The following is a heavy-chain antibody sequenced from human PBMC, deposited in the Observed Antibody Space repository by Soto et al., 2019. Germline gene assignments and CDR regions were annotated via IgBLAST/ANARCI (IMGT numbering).Heavy chain of an antibody. CDR2: ISTHGGST. V-gene: IGHV3-64*01. D-gene: IGHD3-10*01. CDR1: GFTFSSYW. CDR3: ARQYGSGTCLYFDF. Sequence: EVQLVESGGGLVQPGGSLRLSCAASGFTFSSYWMHWVRQAPGKGLEYVSGISTHGGSTYYANSVKGRFTISRDNSKNTLYLQMDSLRSEDMAVYYCARQYGSGTCLYFDFWGQGTLVTVSS. J-gene: IGHJ4*02.